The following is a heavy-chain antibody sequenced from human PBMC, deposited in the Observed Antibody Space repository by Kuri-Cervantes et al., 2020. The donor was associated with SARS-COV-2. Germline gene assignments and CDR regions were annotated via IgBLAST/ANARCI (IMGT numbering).Heavy chain of an antibody. Sequence: ASVKVSCKAPETTFPDYDINWVRQAPGQGLEWMGWISAYNGNTNYAQKLQGRVTMTRDTSTSTVYMELSSLTSEDTAIYYCYCAPKEGFDSWGQGTLVTVSS. J-gene: IGHJ4*02. CDR1: ETTFPDYD. CDR2: ISAYNGNT. D-gene: IGHD2-21*01. CDR3: YCAPKEGFDS. V-gene: IGHV1-18*01.